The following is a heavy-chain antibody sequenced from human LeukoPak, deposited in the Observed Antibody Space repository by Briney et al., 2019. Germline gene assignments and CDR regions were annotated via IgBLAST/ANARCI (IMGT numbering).Heavy chain of an antibody. Sequence: GASVKVSCKASGYTFTSYGISWVRQAPGQGLEWMGWISAYNGNTNYAQKLQGRVTMTTDTSTSTAYMELRSLRSDDTAVYYCARDLNSYGDFDAFDIWGQGTMVTVSS. CDR3: ARDLNSYGDFDAFDI. CDR2: ISAYNGNT. J-gene: IGHJ3*02. D-gene: IGHD5-18*01. V-gene: IGHV1-18*01. CDR1: GYTFTSYG.